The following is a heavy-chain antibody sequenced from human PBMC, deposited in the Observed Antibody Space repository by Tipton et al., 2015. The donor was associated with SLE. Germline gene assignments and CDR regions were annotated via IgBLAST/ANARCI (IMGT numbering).Heavy chain of an antibody. V-gene: IGHV4-31*03. D-gene: IGHD2/OR15-2a*01. CDR2: ISYSGNT. Sequence: TLSLTCTVSGGSFSNGGYFWSWIRQPPGKGLEWIGYISYSGNTYYNPSLKSRVIMSVDTSKSQFSLRLSSVTAADTAVYYCARDFLRTYFEYWGQGAPVTVSS. J-gene: IGHJ4*02. CDR1: GGSFSNGGYF. CDR3: ARDFLRTYFEY.